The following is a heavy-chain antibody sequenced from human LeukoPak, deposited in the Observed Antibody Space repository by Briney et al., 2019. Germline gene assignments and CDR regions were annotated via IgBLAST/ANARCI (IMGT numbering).Heavy chain of an antibody. CDR1: GYTLTELS. D-gene: IGHD4-17*01. J-gene: IGHJ1*01. CDR3: ARDSPYGVNYLTREGYFQH. V-gene: IGHV1-24*01. Sequence: GASVKVSCKVSGYTLTELSMHWVRQAPGKGLEWMGGFDPEDGETIYAQKFQGRVTMTEDTSTDTAYMELSSLRSEDTAVYYCARDSPYGVNYLTREGYFQHWGQGTLVTVSS. CDR2: FDPEDGET.